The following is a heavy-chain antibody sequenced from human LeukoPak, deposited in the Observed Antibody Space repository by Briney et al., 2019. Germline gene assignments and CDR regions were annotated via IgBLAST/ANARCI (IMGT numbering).Heavy chain of an antibody. V-gene: IGHV3-7*01. CDR2: IKQDGSEK. CDR3: ARGEGYCSSTSCYTTDDAFDI. D-gene: IGHD2-2*02. J-gene: IGHJ3*02. Sequence: GGSLRLSCAASGFTFSSYWMSWVRQAPGKGLEWVANIKQDGSEKYYVDSVKGRFTISRDNAKNSLYLQMSSLRAEDTAVYYCARGEGYCSSTSCYTTDDAFDIWGQGTMVTVSS. CDR1: GFTFSSYW.